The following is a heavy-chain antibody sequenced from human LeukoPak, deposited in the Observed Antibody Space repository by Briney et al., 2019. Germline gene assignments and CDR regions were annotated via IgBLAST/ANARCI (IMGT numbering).Heavy chain of an antibody. Sequence: TLSLTCTVSGGSISSGSYYWSWIRQPAGKGLEWIGRIYTSGSTNYNPSLKSRVTISVDTSKNQFSLKLSSVSAADTAVYYCARDKYYYDSSGYYPSEGYFDYWGQGTLVTVSS. CDR1: GGSISSGSYY. V-gene: IGHV4-61*02. J-gene: IGHJ4*02. CDR3: ARDKYYYDSSGYYPSEGYFDY. D-gene: IGHD3-22*01. CDR2: IYTSGST.